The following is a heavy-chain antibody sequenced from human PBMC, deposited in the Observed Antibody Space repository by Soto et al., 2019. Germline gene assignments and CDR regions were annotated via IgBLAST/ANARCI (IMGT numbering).Heavy chain of an antibody. CDR1: GFTFSSYA. V-gene: IGHV3-23*01. Sequence: PGGSLRLSCAASGFTFSSYAMSWVRQAPGKGLEWVSSISGSGVSTNYADSVKGRFTISRENSKKTLYLQMNSLRAEDTAVYFYAILYYYDSSSPYFDYWGQGTLVTVSS. CDR2: ISGSGVST. D-gene: IGHD3-22*01. CDR3: AILYYYDSSSPYFDY. J-gene: IGHJ4*02.